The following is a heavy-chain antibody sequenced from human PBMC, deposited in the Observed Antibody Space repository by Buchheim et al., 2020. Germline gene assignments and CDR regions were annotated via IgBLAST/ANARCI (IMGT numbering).Heavy chain of an antibody. CDR2: IYYSGST. V-gene: IGHV4-59*08. Sequence: QVQLQESGPGLVKPSETLSLTCTVSGGSISSYYWSWIRQPPGKGLEWIGYIYYSGSTNYNPSLKSRVTISVDTSKNQFSLKLSSVTAADTAVYYCARGLKGVTIFGVVIMGFDYWGQGTL. D-gene: IGHD3-3*01. CDR1: GGSISSYY. J-gene: IGHJ4*02. CDR3: ARGLKGVTIFGVVIMGFDY.